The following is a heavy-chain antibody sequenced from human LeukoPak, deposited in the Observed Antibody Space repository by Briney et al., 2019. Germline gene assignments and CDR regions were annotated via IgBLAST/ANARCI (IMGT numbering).Heavy chain of an antibody. CDR1: GGTFSSYA. J-gene: IGHJ3*02. V-gene: IGHV1-69*13. CDR2: IIPIFGTA. CDR3: AREGPPIVVVPAAIRADAFNI. D-gene: IGHD2-2*02. Sequence: SVKVSCKASGGTFSSYAISWVRQAPGQGLEWMGGIIPIFGTANYAQKFQGRVTITADESTSTAYMELSSLRSEDTAVYYCAREGPPIVVVPAAIRADAFNIWGQGTMVTVSS.